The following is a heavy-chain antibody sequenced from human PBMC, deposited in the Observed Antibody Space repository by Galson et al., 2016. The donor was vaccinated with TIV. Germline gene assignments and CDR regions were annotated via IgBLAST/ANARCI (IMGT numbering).Heavy chain of an antibody. Sequence: SLRLSCAASGFIFDNYVMHWVRQAPGKGLECVSLISWGGQRPYYADSVKGRFTISRDNSRNSLFLQMDSLRTEDTALYYCATLTGDEGHFDYWGQGTPVTVLS. J-gene: IGHJ4*02. CDR3: ATLTGDEGHFDY. CDR1: GFIFDNYV. D-gene: IGHD7-27*01. CDR2: ISWGGQRP. V-gene: IGHV3-43*01.